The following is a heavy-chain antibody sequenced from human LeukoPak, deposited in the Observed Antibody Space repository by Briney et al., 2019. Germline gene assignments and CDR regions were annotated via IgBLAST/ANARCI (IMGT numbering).Heavy chain of an antibody. Sequence: SETLSLTCAVYGGSFSGYYWSWIRQPPGKGLEWIGEINHSGSTNYNPSLKSRVTISVDTSKSQFSLKLSSVTAADTAVYYCARYSSSSRSPYYYFDYWGQGTLVTVSS. J-gene: IGHJ4*02. V-gene: IGHV4-34*01. CDR1: GGSFSGYY. CDR3: ARYSSSSRSPYYYFDY. D-gene: IGHD6-6*01. CDR2: INHSGST.